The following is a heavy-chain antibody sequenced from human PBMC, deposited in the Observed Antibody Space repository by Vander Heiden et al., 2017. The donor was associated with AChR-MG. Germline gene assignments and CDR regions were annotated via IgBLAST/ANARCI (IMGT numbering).Heavy chain of an antibody. Sequence: QVQLVESGGGVVQPGRSLRLSCAASGFTFSSHGMHWVRQAPGKGLEWVAVIWYDGSNKYYADSVKGRFTISRDNSKKTLYLQMNSLRAEDTAVYYCARDLTGVNIVATIGLDPWGQGTLVTVSS. CDR1: GFTFSSHG. CDR2: IWYDGSNK. D-gene: IGHD5-12*01. CDR3: ARDLTGVNIVATIGLDP. V-gene: IGHV3-33*01. J-gene: IGHJ5*02.